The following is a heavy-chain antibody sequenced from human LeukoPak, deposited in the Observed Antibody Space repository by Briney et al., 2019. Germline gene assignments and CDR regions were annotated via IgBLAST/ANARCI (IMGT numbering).Heavy chain of an antibody. V-gene: IGHV3-30*04. CDR1: GFTFSSYA. CDR2: ISYDGSNK. Sequence: TGGSLRLSCAASGFTFSSYAMHWVRQAPGKGLEGVAVISYDGSNKYYADSVKGRFTISRDNSKNTLYLQMNSLRAEDTAVYYCAREGAGLWFGDSYYFDYWGQGTLVTVSS. J-gene: IGHJ4*02. D-gene: IGHD3-10*01. CDR3: AREGAGLWFGDSYYFDY.